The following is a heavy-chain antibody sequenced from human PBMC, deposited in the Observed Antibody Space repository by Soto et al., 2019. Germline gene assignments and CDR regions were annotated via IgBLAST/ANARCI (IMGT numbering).Heavy chain of an antibody. Sequence: PSETLSLTCTVSDDSISRSSFYWGWIRQPPGKGLEWIGSINHSGSTHYNPSLKSRVTISVDTSKNQFSLKLSSVTAADTAVYYCARASGYDPHFDYWGQGTLVTVSS. CDR2: INHSGST. CDR1: DDSISRSSFY. J-gene: IGHJ4*02. CDR3: ARASGYDPHFDY. D-gene: IGHD5-12*01. V-gene: IGHV4-39*07.